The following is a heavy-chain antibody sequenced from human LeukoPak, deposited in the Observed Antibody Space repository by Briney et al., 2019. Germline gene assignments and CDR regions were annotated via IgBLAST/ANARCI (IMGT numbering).Heavy chain of an antibody. J-gene: IGHJ6*03. Sequence: SETLSLTCTVSGYSISSGSYWGWIRQPPGKGLEWIGNMFHSGDTYHNPSLKSRVTISVDTSKNQFSLKLSSVTAADTAVYYCARHLAENGGSSWYRYYYMDVWGKGTTVTVSS. V-gene: IGHV4-38-2*02. CDR3: ARHLAENGGSSWYRYYYMDV. CDR1: GYSISSGSY. CDR2: MFHSGDT. D-gene: IGHD6-13*01.